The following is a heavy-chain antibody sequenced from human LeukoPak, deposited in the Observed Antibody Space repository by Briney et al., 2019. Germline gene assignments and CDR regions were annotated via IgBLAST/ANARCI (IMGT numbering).Heavy chain of an antibody. CDR1: GFTFSNFW. D-gene: IGHD6-19*01. Sequence: GGSLRLSCAASGFTFSNFWMSWVRQAPGKGLEWVANINQDGSEKNYVDSVKGRFTISRDSAKNSLYLQMDSLRAEDTAIYYCARCSGWAFKNWGQGTLVTVSS. V-gene: IGHV3-7*01. CDR3: ARCSGWAFKN. CDR2: INQDGSEK. J-gene: IGHJ4*02.